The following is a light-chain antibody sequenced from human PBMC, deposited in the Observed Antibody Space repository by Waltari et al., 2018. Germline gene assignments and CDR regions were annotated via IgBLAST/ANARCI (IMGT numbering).Light chain of an antibody. CDR2: GAS. Sequence: EIVITQSPATLSVSPGERATLSCRASQSVSSNLAWYQQKPGQAPRLLIYGASTRATGIPARFSGSGSGTEFTLTISSMQSEDFAVYYCQQYNNYTFGQGTKLEIK. CDR1: QSVSSN. J-gene: IGKJ2*01. CDR3: QQYNNYT. V-gene: IGKV3-15*01.